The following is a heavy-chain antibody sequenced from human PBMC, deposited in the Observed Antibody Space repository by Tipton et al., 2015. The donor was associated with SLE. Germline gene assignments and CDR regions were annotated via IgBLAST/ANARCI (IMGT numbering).Heavy chain of an antibody. CDR2: INHSGIP. Sequence: TLSLTCAVYGGAFSGYNWIWVRQSPGKGLEWIGEINHSGIPYYNPSLKSRVTLSVDTSKNQFSLTLSSVTAADTAVYYCARAEGSWDAFDIWGQGTVVTISS. J-gene: IGHJ3*02. V-gene: IGHV4-34*01. CDR1: GGAFSGYN. D-gene: IGHD2-15*01. CDR3: ARAEGSWDAFDI.